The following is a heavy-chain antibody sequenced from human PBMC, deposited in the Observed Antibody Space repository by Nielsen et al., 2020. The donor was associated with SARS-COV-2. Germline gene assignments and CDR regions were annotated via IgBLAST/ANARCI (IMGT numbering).Heavy chain of an antibody. Sequence: WIRQPPGKGLEWVSYISSSSSTIYYADSVKGRFTISRDNAKNSLYLQMNSLRDEDTAVYYCARDRADCGSTSCYRYYYYYYGMDVWGQGTTVTVSS. CDR3: ARDRADCGSTSCYRYYYYYYGMDV. CDR2: ISSSSSTI. V-gene: IGHV3-48*02. J-gene: IGHJ6*02. D-gene: IGHD2-2*01.